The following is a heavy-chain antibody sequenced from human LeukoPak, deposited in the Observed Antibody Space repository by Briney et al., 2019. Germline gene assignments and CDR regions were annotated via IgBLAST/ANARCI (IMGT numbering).Heavy chain of an antibody. CDR2: IGTSSGST. J-gene: IGHJ6*02. V-gene: IGHV1-18*01. CDR3: ATQKVYYYYGMDV. CDR1: GYTFTNFG. Sequence: ASVKVSCKASGYTFTNFGISWVRQAPGQGLEWMGWIGTSSGSTNYAQKLQGRVTMTTDTSTSTAYMELRSLRSDDTAVYYCATQKVYYYYGMDVWGQGTTVTVSS.